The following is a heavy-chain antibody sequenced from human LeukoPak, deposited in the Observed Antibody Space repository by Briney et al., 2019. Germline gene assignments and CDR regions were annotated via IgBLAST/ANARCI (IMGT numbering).Heavy chain of an antibody. Sequence: GGSPRLSCAASGFTFSSYAMSWVRQAPGKGLEWVSAISGSGGSTYYADSVRGRFNISRDNSKNTLYLQMNSLRAEDTAVYYCAKGRGYSYGSLYYYGMDVWGQGTTVTVSS. V-gene: IGHV3-23*01. CDR1: GFTFSSYA. CDR2: ISGSGGST. D-gene: IGHD5-18*01. J-gene: IGHJ6*02. CDR3: AKGRGYSYGSLYYYGMDV.